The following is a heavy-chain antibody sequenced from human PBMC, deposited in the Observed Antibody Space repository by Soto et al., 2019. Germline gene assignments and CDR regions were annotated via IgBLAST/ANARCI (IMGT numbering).Heavy chain of an antibody. V-gene: IGHV4-30-4*01. CDR3: AREGGESSDGLYYFDS. CDR2: IYYSGNT. J-gene: IGHJ4*02. Sequence: SETLSLTCTVSGGSTSSDSYLSWIRHAGGKGLEWIGHIYYSGNTDYNPSLKSRLAISIDTSKNQFSLKLSSVTAADTAVYFCAREGGESSDGLYYFDSWGQGSLVTVSS. D-gene: IGHD3-16*01. CDR1: GGSTSSDSY.